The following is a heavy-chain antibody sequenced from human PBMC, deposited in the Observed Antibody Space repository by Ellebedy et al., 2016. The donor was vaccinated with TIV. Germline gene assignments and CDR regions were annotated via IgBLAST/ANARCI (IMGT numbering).Heavy chain of an antibody. Sequence: ASVKVSCKASGYTFTSYGISWVRQAPGQGLEWMGWISAYNGNTNYAQKLQGRVTMTTDTSTSTAYMELSSLRSEDTAVYYCARDKDYSSSWTPIDYWGQGTLVTVSS. CDR2: ISAYNGNT. V-gene: IGHV1-18*01. CDR3: ARDKDYSSSWTPIDY. D-gene: IGHD6-13*01. CDR1: GYTFTSYG. J-gene: IGHJ4*02.